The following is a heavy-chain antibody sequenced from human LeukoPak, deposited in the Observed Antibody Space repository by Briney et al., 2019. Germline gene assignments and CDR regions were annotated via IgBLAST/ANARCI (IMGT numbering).Heavy chain of an antibody. CDR2: IYTSGST. CDR3: ARGIGYSSRFDY. Sequence: PSETLSLTCTVSGGSISNYYWNWVRQPAGKGLEWIGRIYTSGSTNYNPSLKSRVTISVDKSQSQFSPKLSSVTAADTAMYYCARGIGYSSRFDYWGQGTLVTVSS. V-gene: IGHV4-4*07. D-gene: IGHD6-13*01. CDR1: GGSISNYY. J-gene: IGHJ4*02.